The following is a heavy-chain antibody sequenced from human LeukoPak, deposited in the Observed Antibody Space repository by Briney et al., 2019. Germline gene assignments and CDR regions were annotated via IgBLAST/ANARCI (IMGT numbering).Heavy chain of an antibody. J-gene: IGHJ6*03. Sequence: GASVKVSCKVSGYTLTELSMHWVRQAPGKGLEWMGGFDPEDGETIYAQKFQGRVTMTEDTSTDTAYMELSSLRSEDTAVYYCATGSVREVELPYYYYYMDVWGKGTTVTVSS. CDR3: ATGSVREVELPYYYYYMDV. CDR2: FDPEDGET. D-gene: IGHD1-7*01. CDR1: GYTLTELS. V-gene: IGHV1-24*01.